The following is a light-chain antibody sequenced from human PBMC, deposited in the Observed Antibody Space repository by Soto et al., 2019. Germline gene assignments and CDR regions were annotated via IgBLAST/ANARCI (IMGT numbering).Light chain of an antibody. J-gene: IGKJ4*01. CDR1: QSVLYSINNRNH. Sequence: DIVMTQSPDSLAVSLGERATLNCKSSQSVLYSINNRNHLAWYQKKPGQPPRLLVYWASTRESGVPDRFSGSGSETDFSLTISSLQAEDVAVYYCQQYYRSPLSFGGGTRVEIK. CDR2: WAS. V-gene: IGKV4-1*01. CDR3: QQYYRSPLS.